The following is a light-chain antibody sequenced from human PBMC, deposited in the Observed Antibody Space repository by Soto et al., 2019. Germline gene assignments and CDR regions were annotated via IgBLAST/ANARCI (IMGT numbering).Light chain of an antibody. CDR1: QSIANF. Sequence: DVQMTQSPSSLSASVGDRVIITCKANQSIANFLNWFQHKPGEAPKLLISDASHLELGVPSRFSGSRSGTDFVLDISNLQSEDVATYFCQQYEDLPLPFGGGTKVDI. J-gene: IGKJ4*01. V-gene: IGKV1-33*01. CDR3: QQYEDLPLP. CDR2: DAS.